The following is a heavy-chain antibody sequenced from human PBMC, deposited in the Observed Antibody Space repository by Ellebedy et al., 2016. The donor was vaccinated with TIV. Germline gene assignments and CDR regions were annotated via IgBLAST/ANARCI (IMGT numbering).Heavy chain of an antibody. D-gene: IGHD2-15*01. CDR2: IWYDGSET. CDR3: ASVGTATLIYFDY. J-gene: IGHJ4*02. V-gene: IGHV3-33*08. CDR1: GFNFNKYG. Sequence: GESLKISCAASGFNFNKYGFHWVRQAPGKGLEWMTVIWYDGSETYYADSVKGRFTISRDNSKNTLYLQMNSLRAEDTAVYYCASVGTATLIYFDYWGQGTLVTVSS.